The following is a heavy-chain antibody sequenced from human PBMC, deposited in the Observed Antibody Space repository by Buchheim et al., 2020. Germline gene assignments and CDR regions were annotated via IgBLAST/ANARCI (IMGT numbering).Heavy chain of an antibody. Sequence: EVQLVESGGDLVQPGGSLRLSCAASGFTFSTQWMSWVRQAPGKGLEWVANIKEDGSERNYVDSVKGRFTISRDNAKNSLYLQMNIRRAEDTAVYYCAFGGTGVFEFWGQGTL. CDR2: IKEDGSER. V-gene: IGHV3-7*01. CDR1: GFTFSTQW. D-gene: IGHD3-16*01. J-gene: IGHJ4*02. CDR3: AFGGTGVFEF.